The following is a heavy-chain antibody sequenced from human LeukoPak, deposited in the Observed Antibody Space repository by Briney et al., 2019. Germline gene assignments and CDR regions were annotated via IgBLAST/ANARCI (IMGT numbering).Heavy chain of an antibody. J-gene: IGHJ4*02. D-gene: IGHD2-8*01. Sequence: SSVKVSCKASGGTFSSYAISWVRRAPGQGLEWMGRIIPIFGTANYAQKFQGRVTITTDESTSTAYMELSSLRSEDTAVYYCARLNEDCTNGVCYDYWGQGTLVTVSS. CDR2: IIPIFGTA. V-gene: IGHV1-69*05. CDR1: GGTFSSYA. CDR3: ARLNEDCTNGVCYDY.